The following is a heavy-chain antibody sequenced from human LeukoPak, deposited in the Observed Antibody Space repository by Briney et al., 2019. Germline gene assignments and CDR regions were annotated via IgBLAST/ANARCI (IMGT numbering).Heavy chain of an antibody. J-gene: IGHJ6*02. CDR2: INAGNGNT. CDR3: ASTYSSSWYPDPNYYYYGMDV. Sequence: GASVKVSCKASGYTFTSYAMHWVRQAPGQRLEWMGWINAGNGNTKYSQKFQGRVTITRGTSASTAYMELSSLGSEDTAVYYCASTYSSSWYPDPNYYYYGMDVWGQGTTVTVSS. D-gene: IGHD6-13*01. CDR1: GYTFTSYA. V-gene: IGHV1-3*01.